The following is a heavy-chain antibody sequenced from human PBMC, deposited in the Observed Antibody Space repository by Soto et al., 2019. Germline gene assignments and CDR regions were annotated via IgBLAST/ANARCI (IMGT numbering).Heavy chain of an antibody. D-gene: IGHD3-3*01. CDR2: IYYSGST. J-gene: IGHJ4*02. Sequence: SETLSLTGTVSVGSSSSSSYYWGWIRQPPGKGLEWIGSIYYSGSTYYNPSLKSRVTISVDTSKNQFSLKLSSVTAADTAVYYCARHDYDFWSGYPYYFDYWGQGTLVTVSS. V-gene: IGHV4-39*01. CDR3: ARHDYDFWSGYPYYFDY. CDR1: VGSSSSSSYY.